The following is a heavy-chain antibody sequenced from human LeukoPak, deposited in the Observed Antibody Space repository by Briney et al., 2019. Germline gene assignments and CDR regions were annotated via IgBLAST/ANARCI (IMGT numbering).Heavy chain of an antibody. Sequence: GGSLRLSCAASGLTFSSHWMHWVRQAPGKGLVWVSRITNDGSSTTYADSVKGRFTISRDNSKNTLYLQMNSLRAEDTAVYYCARGSDYDFWSGYYPPFDYWGQGTLVTVSS. J-gene: IGHJ4*02. D-gene: IGHD3-3*01. V-gene: IGHV3-74*01. CDR3: ARGSDYDFWSGYYPPFDY. CDR2: ITNDGSST. CDR1: GLTFSSHW.